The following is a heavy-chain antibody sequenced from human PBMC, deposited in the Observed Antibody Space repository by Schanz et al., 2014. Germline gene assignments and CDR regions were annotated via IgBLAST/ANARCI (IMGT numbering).Heavy chain of an antibody. Sequence: VQLVESGGGLVQPGGSLRLSCVVSGFIFSDHYMSWLRQAPGKGLEWISYISSGSSTIHYADSVKGRFTISRDNAKNSLFLQMNSLRAEDTAIYYCATSYSSSSYFYVMDVWGQGTTVTVSS. CDR3: ATSYSSSSYFYVMDV. CDR2: ISSGSSTI. D-gene: IGHD6-6*01. J-gene: IGHJ6*02. V-gene: IGHV3-11*01. CDR1: GFIFSDHY.